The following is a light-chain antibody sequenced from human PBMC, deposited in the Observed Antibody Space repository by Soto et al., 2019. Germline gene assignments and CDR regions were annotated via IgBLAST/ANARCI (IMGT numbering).Light chain of an antibody. V-gene: IGKV1-33*01. J-gene: IGKJ5*01. CDR2: DAS. Sequence: DIQMTQSPSSLSASVGDRVTITCQASQNINNDLTWYQQKPVRAPKLLIYDASNLEAGVPSRFRGSGSGTDFTFTISRLQPEDIATYYCQQYENLPTFGQGTRLEI. CDR3: QQYENLPT. CDR1: QNINND.